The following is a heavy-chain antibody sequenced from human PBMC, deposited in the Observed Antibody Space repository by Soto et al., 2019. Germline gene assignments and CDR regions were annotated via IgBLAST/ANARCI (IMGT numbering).Heavy chain of an antibody. CDR3: ARLNGYCVGTSCHGYYGMDV. Sequence: SETLRLTCAVYGGSFSGYYWSWIRQPPGKGLEWIGEINHSGSTNYNPSLKSRVTISVATSMNELSLRLSSVTAADTTVYYCARLNGYCVGTSCHGYYGMDVWGQGTTVTVSS. D-gene: IGHD2-2*03. J-gene: IGHJ6*02. CDR2: INHSGST. CDR1: GGSFSGYY. V-gene: IGHV4-34*01.